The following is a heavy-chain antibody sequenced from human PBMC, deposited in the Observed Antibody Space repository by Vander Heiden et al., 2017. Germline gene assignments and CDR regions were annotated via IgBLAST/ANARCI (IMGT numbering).Heavy chain of an antibody. CDR1: GVSLSTSGMR. CDR3: ARDDSKATYGMDV. CDR2: INWDDDK. J-gene: IGHJ6*02. V-gene: IGHV2-70*04. Sequence: QVTLKESGPALVKPTQTLTLTCTFSGVSLSTSGMRVSWIRQPPGKALEWLARINWDDDKFYSTSLKTRLTISKDTSKNHVVLTMTNMDPVDTATYYCARDDSKATYGMDVWGQGTTVTVSS. D-gene: IGHD3-22*01.